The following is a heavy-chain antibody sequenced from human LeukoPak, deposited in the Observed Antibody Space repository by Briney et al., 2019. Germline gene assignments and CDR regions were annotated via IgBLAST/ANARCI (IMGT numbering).Heavy chain of an antibody. CDR3: ARVAAAVYYFDY. Sequence: TSVKVSXKTXGXXXSSSAIQWVRQARGQRLEWLGWIVVGTLDIKYAQKFQGRVTITRDMSTSTAYMELRSLRSDDTAVYYCARVAAAVYYFDYWGQGTLVTVSS. J-gene: IGHJ4*02. CDR1: GXXXSSSA. V-gene: IGHV1-58*02. CDR2: IVVGTLDI. D-gene: IGHD6-13*01.